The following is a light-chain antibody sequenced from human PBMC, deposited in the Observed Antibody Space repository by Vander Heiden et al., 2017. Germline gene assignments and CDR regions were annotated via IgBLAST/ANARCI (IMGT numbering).Light chain of an antibody. CDR2: GAS. Sequence: EIVMTQSPATLSVSPGERATLSCRASQSVSSNLAWYQQKPGQAPRLLIYGASTRATGIPARFSGSGYGTEFTLTISSRQSEDFAVYYCQQHKNWPSWTFGQGTKVEIK. CDR1: QSVSSN. CDR3: QQHKNWPSWT. V-gene: IGKV3-15*01. J-gene: IGKJ1*01.